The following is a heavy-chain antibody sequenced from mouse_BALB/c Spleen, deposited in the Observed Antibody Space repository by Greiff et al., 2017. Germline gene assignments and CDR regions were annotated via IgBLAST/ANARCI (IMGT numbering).Heavy chain of an antibody. CDR1: GYSFTSYY. Sequence: VQLQQSGPELMKPGASVKISCKASGYSFTSYYMHWVKQSHGKSLEWIGYIDPFNGGTSYNQKFKGKATLTVDKSSSTAYMHLSSLTSEDSAVYYGAIPPYGNDVVFDYWGTGATLTVSS. V-gene: IGHV1-28*01. D-gene: IGHD2-2*01. J-gene: IGHJ2*01. CDR3: AIPPYGNDVVFDY. CDR2: IDPFNGGT.